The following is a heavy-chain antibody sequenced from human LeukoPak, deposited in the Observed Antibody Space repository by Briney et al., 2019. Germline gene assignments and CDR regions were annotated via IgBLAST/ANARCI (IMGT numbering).Heavy chain of an antibody. CDR3: ARAHRSSVATQDYYFDY. CDR2: ISLGGGSK. V-gene: IGHV3-11*01. D-gene: IGHD5-12*01. Sequence: GGSLRLSCAASGFTFSDYYMTWIRQAPGKGLEWASHISLGGGSKYYADSVKGRFTISRDNAKNSLYLQMNSLRAEDTAVYYCARAHRSSVATQDYYFDYWGQGTLVTVFS. CDR1: GFTFSDYY. J-gene: IGHJ4*02.